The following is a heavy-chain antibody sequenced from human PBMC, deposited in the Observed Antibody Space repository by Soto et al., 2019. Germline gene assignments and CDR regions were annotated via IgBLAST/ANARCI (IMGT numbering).Heavy chain of an antibody. CDR3: ARDLDYGDYEYYFDY. CDR2: INPNSGGT. CDR1: GYTFTGYY. Sequence: ASVKVSCKASGYTFTGYYMHWVRQAPGQGLEWMGWINPNSGGTNYAQKFQGRVTMTRDTSISTAYMELSRLRSDDTAVYYCARDLDYGDYEYYFDYWGRGTLVTVSS. D-gene: IGHD4-17*01. J-gene: IGHJ4*02. V-gene: IGHV1-2*02.